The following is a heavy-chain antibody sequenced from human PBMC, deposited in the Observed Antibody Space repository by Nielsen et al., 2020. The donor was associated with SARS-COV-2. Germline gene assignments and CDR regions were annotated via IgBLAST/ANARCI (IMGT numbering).Heavy chain of an antibody. D-gene: IGHD3-22*01. CDR3: TVYYDSSGYYLTFDY. CDR1: GFTFGDYA. J-gene: IGHJ4*02. CDR2: IRSKAYGGTT. Sequence: GGSLRLSCTASGFTFGDYAMSWFRQAPGKGLEWVGFIRSKAYGGTTEYAASVKGRFTISRDDSKSIAYLQMNSLKTEDTAVYYCTVYYDSSGYYLTFDYWGQGTLVTVSS. V-gene: IGHV3-49*03.